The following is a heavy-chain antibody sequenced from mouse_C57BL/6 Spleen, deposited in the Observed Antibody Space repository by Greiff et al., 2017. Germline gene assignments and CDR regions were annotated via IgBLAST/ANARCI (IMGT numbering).Heavy chain of an antibody. CDR2: IYPGDGDT. J-gene: IGHJ2*01. CDR3: ARRFITTVVAPHFDY. Sequence: QVQLQQSGAELVKPGASVKISCKASGYAFSSYWMNWVKQRPGKGLEWIGQIYPGDGDTNYNGKFKGKATLTADKSSSTAYMQLSSLTSEDSAVYCCARRFITTVVAPHFDYWGQGTTLTVSS. CDR1: GYAFSSYW. V-gene: IGHV1-80*01. D-gene: IGHD1-1*01.